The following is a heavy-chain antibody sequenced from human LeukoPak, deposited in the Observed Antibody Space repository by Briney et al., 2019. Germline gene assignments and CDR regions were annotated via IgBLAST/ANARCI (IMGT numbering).Heavy chain of an antibody. V-gene: IGHV4-59*01. CDR2: IYYSGST. CDR1: GGSISSYY. CDR3: AGVYGETSTR. J-gene: IGHJ4*02. D-gene: IGHD4-17*01. Sequence: SETLSLTCTVSGGSISSYYWSWIRQPPGKGLEWIGYIYYSGSTNFNPSLKSRVTISVDTSKNQFSLKLSSVTAADTAVYYCAGVYGETSTRWGQGTLVTVTS.